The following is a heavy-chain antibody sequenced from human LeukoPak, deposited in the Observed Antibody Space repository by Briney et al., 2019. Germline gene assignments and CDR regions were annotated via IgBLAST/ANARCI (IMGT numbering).Heavy chain of an antibody. CDR2: LRNDGSNK. CDR1: GSTLGSFG. D-gene: IGHD6-19*01. Sequence: GGSLRLSGAGSGSTLGSFGMTWVGQPPGKGRGGVAFLRNDGSNKYYADSVKGRFTISRDNSKNTLYLQMNSLRAEDTAVYYCAKDSPPYSSGWYYFDYWGQGTLVTVSS. CDR3: AKDSPPYSSGWYYFDY. V-gene: IGHV3-30*02. J-gene: IGHJ4*02.